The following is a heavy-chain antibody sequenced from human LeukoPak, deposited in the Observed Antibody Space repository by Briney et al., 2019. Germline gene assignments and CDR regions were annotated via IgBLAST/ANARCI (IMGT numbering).Heavy chain of an antibody. V-gene: IGHV3-21*01. CDR2: ISSSSSYI. CDR1: GFTFSSYG. CDR3: ARANSSGWYDY. D-gene: IGHD6-19*01. J-gene: IGHJ5*01. Sequence: GGSLRLSCAASGFTFSSYGMNWVRQAPGKGLEWVSSISSSSSYIYYADSVKGRFTISRDNAKNSLYLQMNSLRAEDTAVYYCARANSSGWYDYWGQGTLVTVSS.